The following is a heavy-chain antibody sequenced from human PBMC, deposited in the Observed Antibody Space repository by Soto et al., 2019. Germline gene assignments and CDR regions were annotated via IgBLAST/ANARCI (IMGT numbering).Heavy chain of an antibody. Sequence: ESGPTLVNPTQTLTLTCTFSGFSLSTNGMRVSWIRQPPGKALEWLARIDLDDDKFYNTSLESRLTISKDTSKNQVVLTMTNVDPVDTATYYCARIRTSSSGWFVFDYWGHGTLVTVSS. J-gene: IGHJ4*01. CDR2: IDLDDDK. V-gene: IGHV2-70*04. CDR3: ARIRTSSSGWFVFDY. CDR1: GFSLSTNGMR. D-gene: IGHD6-19*01.